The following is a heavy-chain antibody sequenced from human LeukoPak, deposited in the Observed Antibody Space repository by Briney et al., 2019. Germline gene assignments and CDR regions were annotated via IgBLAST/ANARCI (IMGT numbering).Heavy chain of an antibody. V-gene: IGHV3-23*01. J-gene: IGHJ4*02. CDR1: GFTFSSYA. Sequence: GGSLRLSCAASGFTFSSYAMSWVRQAPGKGLEWVSAISGSGGSTYYADSVKGRFTISRDNSKNTLYLQMNSLRAEDTAVYYCAKARGFLEWLFFYFDYWGQGTLVTVSS. CDR2: ISGSGGST. CDR3: AKARGFLEWLFFYFDY. D-gene: IGHD3-3*01.